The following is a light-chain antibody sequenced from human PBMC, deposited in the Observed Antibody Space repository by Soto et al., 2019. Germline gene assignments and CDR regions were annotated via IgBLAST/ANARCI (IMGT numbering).Light chain of an antibody. CDR2: GNS. V-gene: IGLV1-40*01. J-gene: IGLJ2*01. CDR1: SSNIGAGYD. CDR3: QSYDSRLSGRVV. Sequence: QSVLTQPPSVSGAPGQRVTISCTGSSSNIGAGYDVHWYQQLPGTAPKLLIYGNSNRPSGVPDRFSGSKSGTSASLAITGLQAEDEADYYRQSYDSRLSGRVVFGGGTQLTVL.